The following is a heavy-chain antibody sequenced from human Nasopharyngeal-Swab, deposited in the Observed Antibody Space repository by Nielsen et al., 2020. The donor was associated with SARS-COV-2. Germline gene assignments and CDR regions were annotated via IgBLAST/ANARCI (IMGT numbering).Heavy chain of an antibody. CDR3: APLGYCSGSNCYSSSC. CDR2: IYESGST. Sequence: GSLRLSCTVSGGSISSWNWWTWVRQAPGKGLEWIGEIYESGSTNYNPSLENRITMSIDKSKNQFSLNLRSVTAADTAVYYRAPLGYCSGSNCYSSSCWGQGTLVTVSS. V-gene: IGHV4-4*02. CDR1: GGSISSWNW. D-gene: IGHD2-15*01. J-gene: IGHJ4*02.